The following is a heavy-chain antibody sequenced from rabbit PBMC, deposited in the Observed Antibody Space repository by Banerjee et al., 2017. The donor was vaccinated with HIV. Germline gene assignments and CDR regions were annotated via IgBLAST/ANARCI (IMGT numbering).Heavy chain of an antibody. Sequence: QEQLVESGGGLAQPEGSLTLTCKASGFDFSSDAMGWVRQYPGKGLDWIACIYIDSGRTSLASWAKGRFTISKALSPTVPLQMTSLTAADTAPYFCARGRSLGSSDYSSWGQATLVTVS. CDR2: IYIDSGRT. J-gene: IGHJ3*01. V-gene: IGHV1S45*01. D-gene: IGHD8-1*01. CDR3: ARGRSLGSSDYSS. CDR1: GFDFSSDA.